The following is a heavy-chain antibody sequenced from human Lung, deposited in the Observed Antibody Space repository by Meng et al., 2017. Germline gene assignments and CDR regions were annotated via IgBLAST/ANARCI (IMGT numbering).Heavy chain of an antibody. CDR3: ARDHSTTIRGIMVWWFDP. Sequence: QVQLVQSGAEVKNPGASVKVSCKASGYTFTRHWMHWVRQAPGQGLEWMGIINPSDGYTIGEKKGGGVLTITRDTSTGTVYMELSSLRPEDTAVYYCARDHSTTIRGIMVWWFDPWGQGTVVTVSS. CDR2: INPSDGYT. D-gene: IGHD2-8*01. J-gene: IGHJ5*02. CDR1: GYTFTRHW. V-gene: IGHV1-46*01.